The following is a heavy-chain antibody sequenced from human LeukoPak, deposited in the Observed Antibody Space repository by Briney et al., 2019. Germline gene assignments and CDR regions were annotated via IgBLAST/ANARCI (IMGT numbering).Heavy chain of an antibody. CDR2: INPNSGVT. CDR1: GNTFTDYY. CDR3: ARLSNSGYIIYFDY. V-gene: IGHV1-2*02. J-gene: IGHJ4*02. D-gene: IGHD5-12*01. Sequence: ASVKVSCKASGNTFTDYYMHWVRQAPGQGLEWMGWINPNSGVTNYAQKFQGRVTMTRDTSVSTAYMELGRLRSDDTAVYYCARLSNSGYIIYFDYWGQGTLVTVSS.